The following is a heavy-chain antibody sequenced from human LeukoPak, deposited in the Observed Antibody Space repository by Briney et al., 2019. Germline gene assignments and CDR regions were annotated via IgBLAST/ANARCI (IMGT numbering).Heavy chain of an antibody. CDR3: AKDLSSRGSYFVVMMDY. D-gene: IGHD1-26*01. CDR2: ISWNSGSI. CDR1: GFTFDDYA. J-gene: IGHJ4*02. V-gene: IGHV3-9*01. Sequence: GGSLRLSCAASGFTFDDYAMHWVRQAPGRGLEWVSGISWNSGSIGYADSVKGRFTISRDNAKNSLYLQMSSLRAEDTALYYCAKDLSSRGSYFVVMMDYWGQGTLVAVSS.